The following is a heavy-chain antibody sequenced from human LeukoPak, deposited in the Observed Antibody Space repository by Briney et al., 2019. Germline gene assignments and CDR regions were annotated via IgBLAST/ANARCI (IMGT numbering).Heavy chain of an antibody. CDR3: SRILEKVGWIYDAFDI. D-gene: IGHD6-19*01. J-gene: IGHJ3*02. CDR2: IIPIFGTA. CDR1: GGTFSSYA. V-gene: IGHV1-69*13. Sequence: SVKVSCKSSGGTFSSYAISWVRQAPGQGLEWMGGIIPIFGTANSAQKFQGRVTITADGSTSTAYMELSSMSSEDTAGYYCSRILEKVGWIYDAFDIWGQGTMVTVSS.